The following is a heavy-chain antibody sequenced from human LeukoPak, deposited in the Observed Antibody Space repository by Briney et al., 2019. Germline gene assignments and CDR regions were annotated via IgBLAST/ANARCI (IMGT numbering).Heavy chain of an antibody. CDR1: GFTFSSYG. J-gene: IGHJ4*02. V-gene: IGHV3-33*01. D-gene: IGHD1-1*01. CDR3: ARVEYNWNDLKIDY. CDR2: IWYDGSNE. Sequence: GGSLRLSCAASGFTFSSYGMHWVRQAPGKGLEWVAVIWYDGSNEYYADSVKGRFTISRDNSKNTLYLQMNSLRAEDTAVYYCARVEYNWNDLKIDYWGQGTLVTVSS.